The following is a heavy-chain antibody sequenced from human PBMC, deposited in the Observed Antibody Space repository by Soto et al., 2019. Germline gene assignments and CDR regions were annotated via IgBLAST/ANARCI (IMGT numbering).Heavy chain of an antibody. J-gene: IGHJ3*02. CDR1: GYTFTSYG. Sequence: ASVKVSCKASGYTFTSYGISWVRQAPGQGLEWMGWISAYNGNTNYAQKLQGRVTMTTDTSTSTAYMELRSLRSDDTAVYYCARDSRAWSGYCISTSCRGAFDIWGQGTMVTVS. CDR2: ISAYNGNT. CDR3: ARDSRAWSGYCISTSCRGAFDI. V-gene: IGHV1-18*01. D-gene: IGHD2-2*01.